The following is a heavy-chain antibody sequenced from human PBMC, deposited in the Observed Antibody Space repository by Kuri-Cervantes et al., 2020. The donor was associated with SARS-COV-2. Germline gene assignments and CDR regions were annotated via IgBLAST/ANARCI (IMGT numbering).Heavy chain of an antibody. V-gene: IGHV3-73*01. CDR1: GFTFSSYA. CDR3: TRQGDSDYYYGMDV. J-gene: IGHJ6*02. D-gene: IGHD2-21*02. Sequence: GESLKISCAASGFTFSSYAMSWVRQASGKGLEWVGRIRSKANSYATAYAASVKGRFTISRDDSKNTAYLQMNSLKTEDTAVYYCTRQGDSDYYYGMDVWGQGTTVTVSS. CDR2: IRSKANSYAT.